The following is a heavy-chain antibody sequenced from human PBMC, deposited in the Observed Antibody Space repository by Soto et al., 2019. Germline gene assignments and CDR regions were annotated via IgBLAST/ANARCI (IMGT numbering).Heavy chain of an antibody. CDR1: GGSFSGYY. D-gene: IGHD6-13*01. V-gene: IGHV4-34*01. Sequence: SETLSLTCAVYGGSFSGYYWSWIRQPPGKGLEWIGEINHSGSTNYNPSLKSRVTISVDTSKNQFSLKLSSVTAADTAVYYCARGNSSSWYFGNYYYGMDVWGQGTTVTVSS. J-gene: IGHJ6*02. CDR2: INHSGST. CDR3: ARGNSSSWYFGNYYYGMDV.